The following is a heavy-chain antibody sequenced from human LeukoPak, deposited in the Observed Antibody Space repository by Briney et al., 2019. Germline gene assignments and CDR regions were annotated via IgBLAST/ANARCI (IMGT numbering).Heavy chain of an antibody. Sequence: SETLSLTCTVSGGPISSYYWSWIRQPPGKGLEWIGYIYYSGSTNYNPSLKSRVTISVDTSKNQFSLKLSSVTAADTAVYYCAREDIRTRGIGDYMDVWGKGTTVTVSS. CDR1: GGPISSYY. V-gene: IGHV4-59*01. D-gene: IGHD2-15*01. CDR2: IYYSGST. CDR3: AREDIRTRGIGDYMDV. J-gene: IGHJ6*03.